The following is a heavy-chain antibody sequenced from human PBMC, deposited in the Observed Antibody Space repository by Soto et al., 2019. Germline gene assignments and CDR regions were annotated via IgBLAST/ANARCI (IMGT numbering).Heavy chain of an antibody. Sequence: QVQLVQSGAEVKKPGSSVKVSCKASGGTFSSYTISWVRQAPGQGLEWMGRIIPILGIANYAQKFQGRVTIPADKSTSTAYMELSSLRSEDTAVYYCARESCSGGSCYSGLYDYWGQGTLVTVSS. V-gene: IGHV1-69*08. D-gene: IGHD2-15*01. CDR2: IIPILGIA. CDR3: ARESCSGGSCYSGLYDY. CDR1: GGTFSSYT. J-gene: IGHJ4*02.